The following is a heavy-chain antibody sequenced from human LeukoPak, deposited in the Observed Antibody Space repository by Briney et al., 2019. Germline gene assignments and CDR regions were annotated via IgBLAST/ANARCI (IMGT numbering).Heavy chain of an antibody. D-gene: IGHD1-26*01. Sequence: ASVKVSCKASGYTFTSYYMHWVRQAPGQGLEWMGIINPSGGSTSYAQKFQGRVTMTRDMSTSTVYMELSSLRSEDTAVYYCARDERGGSYLTAYDYWGQGTLVTVSS. CDR1: GYTFTSYY. V-gene: IGHV1-46*01. CDR3: ARDERGGSYLTAYDY. J-gene: IGHJ4*02. CDR2: INPSGGST.